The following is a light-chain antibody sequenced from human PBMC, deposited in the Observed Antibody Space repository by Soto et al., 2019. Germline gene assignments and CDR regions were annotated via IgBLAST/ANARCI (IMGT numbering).Light chain of an antibody. V-gene: IGKV3-15*01. CDR2: GAS. CDR3: QQYDNWPPIT. Sequence: EIVLTQSPGTLSLSPGERATLSCRASQSVNTNVAWYQQKPGQPPRLLIYGASTRATGIPARFGGSGSGTEFTLTISSLQSEDFAVYSCQQYDNWPPITFGQGTRLEIK. CDR1: QSVNTN. J-gene: IGKJ5*01.